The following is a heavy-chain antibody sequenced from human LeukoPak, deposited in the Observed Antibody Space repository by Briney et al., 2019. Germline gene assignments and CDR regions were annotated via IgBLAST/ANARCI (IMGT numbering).Heavy chain of an antibody. CDR2: IYYSGST. J-gene: IGHJ4*02. D-gene: IGHD3-9*01. CDR1: GGSISSYY. V-gene: IGHV4-59*01. CDR3: ARSRYDILTGLLGHFDY. Sequence: PSETLSLTCTVSGGSISSYYWSWIRQPPGKGLEWIGYIYYSGSTNYNPSLKSRVTMSVDTSKNQFSLKLSSVTAADTAVYYCARSRYDILTGLLGHFDYWGQGTLVTVSS.